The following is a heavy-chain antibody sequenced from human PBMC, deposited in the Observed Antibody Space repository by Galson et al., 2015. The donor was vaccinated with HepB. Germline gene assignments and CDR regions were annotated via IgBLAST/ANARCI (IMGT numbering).Heavy chain of an antibody. CDR2: INPNTGGT. V-gene: IGHV1-2*02. Sequence: SVKVSCKASGYTFTGYYTHWVRQAPGQGLEWMGWINPNTGGTNYAQKFQGRVTMTRDTSITTAYMELSRLRSDDTAVYYCARGYCSSTSCSNAFDIWGQGTMVTVSS. CDR3: ARGYCSSTSCSNAFDI. D-gene: IGHD2-2*01. CDR1: GYTFTGYY. J-gene: IGHJ3*02.